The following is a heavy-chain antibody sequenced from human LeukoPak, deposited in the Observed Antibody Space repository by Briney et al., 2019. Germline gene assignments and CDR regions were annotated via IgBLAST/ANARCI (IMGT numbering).Heavy chain of an antibody. J-gene: IGHJ4*02. Sequence: ASVKVSCTASGYTFTDYYIHWVRQAPGQGLEWMGWINPNSGYTNYAQNFQGRVTMTRDTSISTGYMELSRLRSDDTAVYYCARGYRFGSNPDYWGQGTLVTVSS. D-gene: IGHD3-10*01. CDR3: ARGYRFGSNPDY. CDR1: GYTFTDYY. V-gene: IGHV1-2*02. CDR2: INPNSGYT.